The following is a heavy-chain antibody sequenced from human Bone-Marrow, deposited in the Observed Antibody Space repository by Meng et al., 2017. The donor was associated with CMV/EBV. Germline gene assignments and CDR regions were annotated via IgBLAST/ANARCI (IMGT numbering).Heavy chain of an antibody. CDR2: ISWNSDSI. D-gene: IGHD6-13*01. CDR3: ARGGYSSIDVVFFDY. Sequence: SLKISCAASGFTFSSYSMNWVRQAPGKGLGWVSGISWNSDSIGYADSVKGRFTISRDNAKNPLYLQKNSLIAEEMAFYYCARGGYSSIDVVFFDYWGQGTLVTVSS. V-gene: IGHV3-9*03. J-gene: IGHJ4*02. CDR1: GFTFSSYS.